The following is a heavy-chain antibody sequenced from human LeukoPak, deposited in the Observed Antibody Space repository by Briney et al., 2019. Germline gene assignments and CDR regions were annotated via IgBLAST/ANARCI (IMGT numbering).Heavy chain of an antibody. V-gene: IGHV4-4*07. D-gene: IGHD2-2*01. J-gene: IGHJ4*02. CDR3: AREDCSSTSCTYDY. CDR2: IYTSGST. Sequence: SETLSLTCTVSGGSISSYYWSWIRQPAGKGLEWIGRIYTSGSTNYNPSLKSRVTISVDKSKNQFSLKLSSVTAADTAVYYCAREDCSSTSCTYDYWGQGTLVTVS. CDR1: GGSISSYY.